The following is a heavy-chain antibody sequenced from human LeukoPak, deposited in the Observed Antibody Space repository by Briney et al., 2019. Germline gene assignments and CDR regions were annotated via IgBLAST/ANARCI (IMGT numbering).Heavy chain of an antibody. V-gene: IGHV4-4*09. Sequence: SETLSLTCTVSGGSISSYYWSWIRQPPGKGLGWIGYIYTSGSTNYNPSLKSRVTISVDTSKNQFSLKLSSVTAADTAVYYCARRHMGVVPAGYYYYMDVWGKGTTVTVSS. CDR2: IYTSGST. D-gene: IGHD2-2*01. CDR3: ARRHMGVVPAGYYYYMDV. CDR1: GGSISSYY. J-gene: IGHJ6*03.